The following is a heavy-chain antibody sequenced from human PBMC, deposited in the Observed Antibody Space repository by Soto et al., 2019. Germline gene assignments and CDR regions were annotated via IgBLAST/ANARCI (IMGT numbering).Heavy chain of an antibody. J-gene: IGHJ6*02. V-gene: IGHV1-24*01. Sequence: QVQLVQSGAEVKKPGASVKVSCKVSGYTLTELSMHWVRQAPGKGLEWMGGFDPEDGETIYAQKFQGRVTMTEDTGTYTAYMELSSLSCEDTAVYYWAASNGYSSSSAYYYGMDVWGQGTTVTVSS. CDR2: FDPEDGET. D-gene: IGHD6-6*01. CDR1: GYTLTELS. CDR3: AASNGYSSSSAYYYGMDV.